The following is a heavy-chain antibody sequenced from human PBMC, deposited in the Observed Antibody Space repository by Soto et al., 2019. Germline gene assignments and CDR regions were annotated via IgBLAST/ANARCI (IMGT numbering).Heavy chain of an antibody. CDR1: GFTFKNYA. CDR3: AKDRLGGNFDY. CDR2: ISGTGGST. J-gene: IGHJ4*02. V-gene: IGHV3-23*01. Sequence: GGAXRLSCAPSGFTFKNYAMNWVRQAPGRGLEWVATISGTGGSTYYADAVKGRFTISRDNSKNTLYLQMNSLRVEDTAVYYCAKDRLGGNFDYWGQGTQVTVSS.